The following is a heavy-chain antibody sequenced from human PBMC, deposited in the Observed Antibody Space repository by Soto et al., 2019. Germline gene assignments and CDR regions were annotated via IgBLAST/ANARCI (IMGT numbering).Heavy chain of an antibody. V-gene: IGHV3-30*18. D-gene: IGHD3-3*01. CDR1: GFTFSSYG. Sequence: QVQLVESGGGVVQPGRSLRLSCAASGFTFSSYGMHWVRQAPGKGLERVAVISYDGSNKFYAHSVSGRFTVSRDNSQNTLYLQMNSLRAEDTAVYYCAKKRLEWLSDAAFDVWGQGEMVTVSS. J-gene: IGHJ3*01. CDR3: AKKRLEWLSDAAFDV. CDR2: ISYDGSNK.